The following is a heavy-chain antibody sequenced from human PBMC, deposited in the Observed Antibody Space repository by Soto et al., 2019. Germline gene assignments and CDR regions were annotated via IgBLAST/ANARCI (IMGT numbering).Heavy chain of an antibody. J-gene: IGHJ6*02. CDR2: IKKEGHAK. D-gene: IGHD1-26*01. Sequence: GGSLSLSCEASAFTLSAYCMTCVRQAAGKGLDCGANIKKEGHAKYSVDSVKGRLTISRENAKSCLYLQMNSLTAVDTAVYYCVGGGGLDGSPYYYYYGMHVWGRGTTVTVSS. V-gene: IGHV3-7*03. CDR1: AFTLSAYC. CDR3: VGGGGLDGSPYYYYYGMHV.